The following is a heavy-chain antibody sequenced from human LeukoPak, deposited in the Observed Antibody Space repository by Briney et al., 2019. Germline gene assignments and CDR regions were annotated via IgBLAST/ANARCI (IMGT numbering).Heavy chain of an antibody. CDR2: IHYSGST. CDR3: ARWYSSGWAFDY. V-gene: IGHV4-59*08. Sequence: SETLSLTCTVSGGTISSYYWNWIRQPQGKGLEWIGYIHYSGSTKYNPSLKSRVTISVDTSKNQFSLKLSSVTAADTAVYYCARWYSSGWAFDYWGQGTLVTVSS. D-gene: IGHD6-19*01. J-gene: IGHJ4*02. CDR1: GGTISSYY.